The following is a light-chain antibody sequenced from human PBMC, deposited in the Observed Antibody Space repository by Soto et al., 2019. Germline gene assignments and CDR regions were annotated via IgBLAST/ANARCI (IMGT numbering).Light chain of an antibody. CDR1: SCDVGSYNL. J-gene: IGLJ1*01. CDR3: CSYEDSRSISV. CDR2: ECS. Sequence: QSALTQPASVSGSPGQSITISCTGTSCDVGSYNLVSWYQHHPGKAPKLMIYECSKRPSGISNRFSGSKSGNTASLTIAGLQAEDEADYYCCSYEDSRSISVFGSGTKLTVL. V-gene: IGLV2-23*01.